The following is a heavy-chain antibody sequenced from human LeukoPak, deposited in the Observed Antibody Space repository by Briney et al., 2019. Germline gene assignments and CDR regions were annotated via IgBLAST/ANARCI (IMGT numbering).Heavy chain of an antibody. D-gene: IGHD3-10*01. Sequence: PGRSLRLSCAASGFTFSSYGMHWVRQAPGKGLEWVAFIRYDGSNKYYADSVKGRFTISRDNSKNTLYLQMNSLRAEDTAVYYCAKDLERFGEDPRYFDFWGQGTLVTVSS. CDR1: GFTFSSYG. V-gene: IGHV3-30*02. CDR3: AKDLERFGEDPRYFDF. CDR2: IRYDGSNK. J-gene: IGHJ4*02.